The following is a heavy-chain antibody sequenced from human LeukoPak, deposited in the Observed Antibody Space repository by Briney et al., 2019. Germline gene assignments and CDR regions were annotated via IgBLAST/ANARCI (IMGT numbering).Heavy chain of an antibody. CDR3: ARLWGIAAY. CDR2: IYYTGST. Sequence: PSETLSLTCTVSGDSISTSSYYWGWIRLPPGKGLEWIGSIYYTGSTNYNPSLKSRVTISVDTSKNQFSLKLSSVTAADTAVYYCARLWGIAAYWGQGTLVTVSS. D-gene: IGHD6-13*01. CDR1: GDSISTSSYY. V-gene: IGHV4-39*07. J-gene: IGHJ4*02.